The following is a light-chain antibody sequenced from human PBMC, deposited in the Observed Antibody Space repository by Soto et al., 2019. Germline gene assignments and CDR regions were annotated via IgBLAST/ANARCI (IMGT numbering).Light chain of an antibody. V-gene: IGLV2-14*01. J-gene: IGLJ3*02. Sequence: QSVLTQPASVSGSPGQSITISCTGTSSDVGGYNYVSWYQQHPGKAPKLMIYDVNNRPSGVSNRFSGSKSGNTASLTIAGLQAEYEADYYCNSYTSSNTRWVFGGGTKLTVL. CDR3: NSYTSSNTRWV. CDR1: SSDVGGYNY. CDR2: DVN.